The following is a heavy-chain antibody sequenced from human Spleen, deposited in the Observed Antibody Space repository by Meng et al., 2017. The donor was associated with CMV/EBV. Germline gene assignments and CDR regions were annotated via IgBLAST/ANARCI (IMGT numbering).Heavy chain of an antibody. D-gene: IGHD1-26*01. Sequence: KACGYTFTGYYMHWVRQAPGQGLEWMGWINPNSGGTNYAQKFQGRVTMTRDTSISTAYMELSRLRSDDTAVYYCARDYSGSYTNWFDPWGQGTLVTVSS. CDR2: INPNSGGT. CDR1: GYTFTGYY. V-gene: IGHV1-2*02. CDR3: ARDYSGSYTNWFDP. J-gene: IGHJ5*02.